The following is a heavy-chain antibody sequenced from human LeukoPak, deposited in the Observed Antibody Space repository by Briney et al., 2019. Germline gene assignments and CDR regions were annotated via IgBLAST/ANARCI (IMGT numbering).Heavy chain of an antibody. CDR3: ARDTGYSYGYDY. CDR2: ISSSSSYI. D-gene: IGHD5-18*01. CDR1: GFTFSNAW. V-gene: IGHV3-21*01. J-gene: IGHJ4*02. Sequence: GGSLRLSCAASGFTFSNAWMTWVRQAPGKGLEWVSSISSSSSYIYYADSVKGRFTISRDNAKNSLYLQMNSLRAEDTAVYYCARDTGYSYGYDYWGQGTLVTVSP.